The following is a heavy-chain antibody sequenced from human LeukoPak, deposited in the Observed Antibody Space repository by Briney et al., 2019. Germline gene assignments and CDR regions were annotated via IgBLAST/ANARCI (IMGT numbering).Heavy chain of an antibody. CDR2: INPSGGST. J-gene: IGHJ6*03. D-gene: IGHD6-19*01. V-gene: IGHV1-46*01. CDR3: ARSAVAGTGAPLSYYYYMDV. Sequence: GASVKVSCKASGYTFTGYYMHWVRQAPGQGLEWMGIINPSGGSTSYAQKFQGRVTMTRDMSTSTVYMELSSLRSEDTAVYYCARSAVAGTGAPLSYYYYMDVWGKGTTVTVSS. CDR1: GYTFTGYY.